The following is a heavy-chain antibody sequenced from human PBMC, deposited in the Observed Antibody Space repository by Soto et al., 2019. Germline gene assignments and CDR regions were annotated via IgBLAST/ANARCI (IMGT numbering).Heavy chain of an antibody. J-gene: IGHJ4*02. CDR3: ARDVRLDS. CDR2: IYYTGTT. D-gene: IGHD2-21*02. CDR1: GGSISSGGYY. Sequence: QVQLQESGPGLVKPSQTLSLTCTVSGGSISSGGYYWNWIRQHPGKGLEWIAYIYYTGTTYYNPSLKSRVTISIDRSINQFSLMLSSVTAADTAVYYCARDVRLDSWGPGTLVTVSS. V-gene: IGHV4-31*03.